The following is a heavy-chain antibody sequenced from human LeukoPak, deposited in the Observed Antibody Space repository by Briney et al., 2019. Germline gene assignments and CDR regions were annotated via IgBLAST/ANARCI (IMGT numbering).Heavy chain of an antibody. CDR2: IKQDGSEK. V-gene: IGHV3-7*01. J-gene: IGHJ4*02. CDR3: ARELGYCSSTSCSTDY. Sequence: GGSLRLSCAASGFTFSSYWMSWVRQAPGKGLEWVANIKQDGSEKYYVVSVKGRFTISRDNAKNSLYLQMNSLRAEDTAVYYCARELGYCSSTSCSTDYWGQGTLVTVSS. D-gene: IGHD2-2*01. CDR1: GFTFSSYW.